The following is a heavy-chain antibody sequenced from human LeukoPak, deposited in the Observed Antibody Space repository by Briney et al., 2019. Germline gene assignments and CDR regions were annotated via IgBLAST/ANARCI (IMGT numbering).Heavy chain of an antibody. Sequence: GGSLRLSCSASGFTFSDYYMSWIRQAPGKGLEWVSYISSSGSTIYYADSVKGRFTISRDNAKNSLYLQMTSLRAEDTAVYYCAREDVDTAMVGGFDYWGQGTLVTVSS. CDR3: AREDVDTAMVGGFDY. CDR2: ISSSGSTI. D-gene: IGHD5-18*01. CDR1: GFTFSDYY. V-gene: IGHV3-11*04. J-gene: IGHJ4*02.